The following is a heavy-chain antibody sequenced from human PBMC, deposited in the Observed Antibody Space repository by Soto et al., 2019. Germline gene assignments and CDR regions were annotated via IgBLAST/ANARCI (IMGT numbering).Heavy chain of an antibody. CDR2: IYYSGST. V-gene: IGHV4-59*08. CDR3: ARQSGVARGWLAHLDY. CDR1: GGSISSYY. Sequence: SETLSLTCTVSGGSISSYYWSWIRQPPGKGLEWIGYIYYSGSTNYNPSLKSRVTISVDTSKNQFSLKLSSVTAADTAVYYCARQSGVARGWLAHLDYWGQGTLVTVSS. D-gene: IGHD6-19*01. J-gene: IGHJ4*02.